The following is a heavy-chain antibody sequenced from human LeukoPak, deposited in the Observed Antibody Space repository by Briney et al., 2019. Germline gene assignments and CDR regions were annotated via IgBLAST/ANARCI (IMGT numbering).Heavy chain of an antibody. J-gene: IGHJ3*02. V-gene: IGHV4-4*02. CDR3: ARDLRVYGSGSSNDAFDI. CDR2: ISLRGRT. Sequence: PSGTLSLTCGVSGGSITTTNFWSWVRQPPGGGLEWIGEISLRGRTQYNPSLKSRVNISIDESKNHLYLSLASVTAADTAVYYCARDLRVYGSGSSNDAFDIWGQGTMVTVSS. CDR1: GGSITTTNF. D-gene: IGHD3-10*01.